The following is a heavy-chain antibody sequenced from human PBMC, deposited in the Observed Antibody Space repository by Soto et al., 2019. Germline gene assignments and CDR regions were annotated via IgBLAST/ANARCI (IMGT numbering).Heavy chain of an antibody. Sequence: ASVKVSCKASGYTFTSYGISWVRQAPGQGLEWMGWISAYNGNTNYAQKLQGRVTMTTDTSTSTAYMELRSLRSDDTAVYHCASYSSSPVQIWYYYGMDVWGQGTTVTVSS. V-gene: IGHV1-18*01. D-gene: IGHD6-6*01. CDR2: ISAYNGNT. CDR3: ASYSSSPVQIWYYYGMDV. CDR1: GYTFTSYG. J-gene: IGHJ6*02.